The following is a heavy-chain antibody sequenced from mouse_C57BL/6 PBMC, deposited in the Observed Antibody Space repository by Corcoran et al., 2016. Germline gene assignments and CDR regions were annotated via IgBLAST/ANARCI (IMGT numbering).Heavy chain of an antibody. J-gene: IGHJ3*01. CDR2: INTYSGVP. D-gene: IGHD4-1*01. Sequence: QIQLVQSGPELKKPGETVKISCKASGYTFTTYGMSWVKQAPGKGLKWMGWINTYSGVPTYADDFKGRFAFSLEPSASTAYLQINNLKNEDTATYFCAREGTGTWFAYWGQGTLVTVSA. V-gene: IGHV9-3*01. CDR3: AREGTGTWFAY. CDR1: GYTFTTYG.